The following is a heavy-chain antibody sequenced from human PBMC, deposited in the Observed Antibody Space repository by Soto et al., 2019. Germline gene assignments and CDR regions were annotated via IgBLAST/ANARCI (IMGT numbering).Heavy chain of an antibody. V-gene: IGHV3-9*01. CDR1: GFTFDDYA. D-gene: IGHD4-17*01. CDR2: VSGKSGSL. J-gene: IGHJ5*02. Sequence: EVQLVESGGGLVQPGRSLRLSCEASGFTFDDYAMHWVRQAPGKGLEWVSGVSGKSGSLSYADSVKGRITISRDNAKNCLYQQKHSRIAEDTTLDYCAKDDDYGDVWGPGRLDPWGQGPLVTVSS. CDR3: AKDDDYGDVWGPGRLDP.